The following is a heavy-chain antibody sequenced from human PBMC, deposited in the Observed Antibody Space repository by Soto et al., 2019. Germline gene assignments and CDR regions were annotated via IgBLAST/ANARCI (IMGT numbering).Heavy chain of an antibody. D-gene: IGHD4-4*01. CDR3: AKDIGGSTITTFFHY. Sequence: GGSLRLSCAASGFSFDDYAMHWVRQAPGKGLEWVSGISWNSGRRDYADSVKGRFTISRDNAKNSLYLQMNSLRPEDTALYYCAKDIGGSTITTFFHYWGQGILVTVSS. V-gene: IGHV3-9*01. CDR2: ISWNSGRR. CDR1: GFSFDDYA. J-gene: IGHJ4*02.